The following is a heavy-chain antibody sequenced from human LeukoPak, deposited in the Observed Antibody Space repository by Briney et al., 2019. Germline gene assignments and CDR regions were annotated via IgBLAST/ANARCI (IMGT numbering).Heavy chain of an antibody. CDR1: GGSFSGYY. D-gene: IGHD2-15*01. CDR2: INHSGST. J-gene: IGHJ2*01. Sequence: SSETLSLTCAVDGGSFSGYYWSWIRQPPGKGLEWIGEINHSGSTNYKPSLKSRVTISVDTSKNQFSLQLSSVTAADTAVYYCARRRYCSGGSCLTYWYFDLWGRGALVTVPS. CDR3: ARRRYCSGGSCLTYWYFDL. V-gene: IGHV4-34*01.